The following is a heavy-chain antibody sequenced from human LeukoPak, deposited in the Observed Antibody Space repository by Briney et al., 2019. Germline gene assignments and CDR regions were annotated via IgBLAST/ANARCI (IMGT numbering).Heavy chain of an antibody. CDR2: INHRGGST. D-gene: IGHD3-10*01. J-gene: IGHJ5*02. CDR1: GYTVTSYY. V-gene: IGHV1-46*01. Sequence: ASVKVSCKASGYTVTSYYMHCVRQAPGKGIDWMGIINHRGGSTSYAQKFQGRVTMTTDMSTSTVYMELSSLKSEDTAVYYCARDSGGPWGQGTLVTVSS. CDR3: ARDSGGP.